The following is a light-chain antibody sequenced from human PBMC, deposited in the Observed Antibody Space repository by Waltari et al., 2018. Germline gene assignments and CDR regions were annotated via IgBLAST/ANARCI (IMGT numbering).Light chain of an antibody. J-gene: IGLJ1*01. CDR3: SSDTSSSTYV. CDR1: SSDVGSYNR. CDR2: GVS. Sequence: QSALTQPPSVSGSPGQSVTISCTGTSSDVGSYNRVSWYQQPPGTAPKLIIYGVSNRPSGVPDRFSGSKSGNTASLTISGLQAEDEADYYCSSDTSSSTYVFGTGTKVTVV. V-gene: IGLV2-18*02.